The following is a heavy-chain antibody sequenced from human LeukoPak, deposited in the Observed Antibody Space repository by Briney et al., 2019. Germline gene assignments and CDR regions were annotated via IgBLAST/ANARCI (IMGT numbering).Heavy chain of an antibody. V-gene: IGHV3-30*03. CDR3: ARDGVTRRYNTYYYMDV. CDR1: GSTFSSSW. D-gene: IGHD1-1*01. J-gene: IGHJ6*03. CDR2: IAYDGSSK. Sequence: PGGSLRLSCSASGSTFSSSWMNWVRQAPGKGLEWVAFIAYDGSSKYYADSVKGRFIIFRDYSKNTVHLQMNSLRGDDTAIYYCARDGVTRRYNTYYYMDVWGEGTTVAVSS.